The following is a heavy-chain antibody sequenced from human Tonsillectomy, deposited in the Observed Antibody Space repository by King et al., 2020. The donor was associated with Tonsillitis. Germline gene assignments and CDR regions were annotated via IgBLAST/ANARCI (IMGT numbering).Heavy chain of an antibody. J-gene: IGHJ4*02. CDR3: AGSGATFDS. CDR1: GGSISRGDDF. Sequence: QVQLQESGPGLVKPSQTLSLTCTVSGGSISRGDDFWSWIGQHPGKGLEWIAYISYTGSTYYKPSLKSRVTISVDTSKNQFSLRLTSVSAADTAVYYCAGSGATFDSWGQGTLVTVSS. CDR2: ISYTGST. V-gene: IGHV4-31*03. D-gene: IGHD2-15*01.